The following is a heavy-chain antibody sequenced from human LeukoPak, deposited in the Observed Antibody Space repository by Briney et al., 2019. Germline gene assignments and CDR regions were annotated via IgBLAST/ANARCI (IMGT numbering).Heavy chain of an antibody. V-gene: IGHV3-23*01. Sequence: GALRLSCAASGFTFSSYAMSWVRQAPGKGLEGVSAISGSGGSTYYADSVKGRFTISRDNSKNTLYLQMNSLRAEDTAVYYCAKDYNYYDSSGYYDYWGQGTLVTVSS. CDR2: ISGSGGST. D-gene: IGHD3-22*01. CDR3: AKDYNYYDSSGYYDY. CDR1: GFTFSSYA. J-gene: IGHJ4*02.